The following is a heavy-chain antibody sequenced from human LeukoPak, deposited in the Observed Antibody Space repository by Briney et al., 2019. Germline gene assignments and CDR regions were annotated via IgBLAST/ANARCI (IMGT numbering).Heavy chain of an antibody. CDR2: IRQDGGEK. D-gene: IGHD4-17*01. Sequence: GGSLRLSCAASGFTFSNYWMSWVRQAPGKGLEWVTNIRQDGGEKYYVDSVKGRFAISRDSAKNSLYLQMNSLRAEDTAVYYCARAPGELPNYWGQGTLVTVSS. CDR3: ARAPGELPNY. J-gene: IGHJ4*02. CDR1: GFTFSNYW. V-gene: IGHV3-7*01.